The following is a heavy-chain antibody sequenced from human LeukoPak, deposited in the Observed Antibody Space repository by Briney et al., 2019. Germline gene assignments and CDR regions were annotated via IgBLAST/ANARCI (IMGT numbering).Heavy chain of an antibody. CDR2: IYYSGST. CDR3: ARAEAYSSSWRTLDY. Sequence: PSETLSLTCTVSGGSISSYYWSWIRQPPGKGLEWIGYIYYSGSTNYNPSLKSRVTISVDTSKNQFSLKLGSVTAADTAVYYCARAEAYSSSWRTLDYWGQGALVTVSS. CDR1: GGSISSYY. V-gene: IGHV4-59*01. D-gene: IGHD6-13*01. J-gene: IGHJ4*02.